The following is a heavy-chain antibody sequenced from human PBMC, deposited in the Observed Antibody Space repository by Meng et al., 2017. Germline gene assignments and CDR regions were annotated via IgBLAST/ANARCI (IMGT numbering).Heavy chain of an antibody. CDR2: IWYDGSNK. D-gene: IGHD4-11*01. CDR1: GFTFSSYG. CDR3: ARDDYRISYFDY. Sequence: GESLKISCAASGFTFSSYGTHWVRQAPGKGLEWVAVIWYDGSNKYYADSVKGRFTISRDNSKNTLYLQMNSLRAEDTAVYYCARDDYRISYFDYWGQGTLVTVSS. J-gene: IGHJ4*02. V-gene: IGHV3-33*01.